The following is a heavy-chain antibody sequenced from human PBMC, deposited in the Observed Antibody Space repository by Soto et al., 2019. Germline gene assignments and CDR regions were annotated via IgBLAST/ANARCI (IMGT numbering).Heavy chain of an antibody. V-gene: IGHV3-72*01. CDR2: TRNKANSYTT. Sequence: GGSLRLSCAASGFTFSDHYMDWVRQAPGKGLEWVGRTRNKANSYTTEYAASVKGRFTISRDDSKNSLYLQMNSLKTEDTAVYYCAREEVKYYDFWSGYYIRGMDVWGQGTTVTVSS. J-gene: IGHJ6*02. CDR3: AREEVKYYDFWSGYYIRGMDV. D-gene: IGHD3-3*01. CDR1: GFTFSDHY.